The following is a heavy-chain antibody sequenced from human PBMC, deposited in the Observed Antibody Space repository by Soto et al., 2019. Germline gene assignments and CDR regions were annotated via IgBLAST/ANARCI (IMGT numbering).Heavy chain of an antibody. V-gene: IGHV3-7*03. Sequence: EVQLVESGGGLVQPGGSLRLSCAASGFIFSSYWMSWVRQAPGKGLEWVANIKQDGSEKYYVDSVKGRFTISRDNAKNSLYLQMNSLRVEDTAVYYCARDSYYDFWSGTVGYGMDVWGQGTTVTVSS. D-gene: IGHD3-3*01. J-gene: IGHJ6*02. CDR2: IKQDGSEK. CDR1: GFIFSSYW. CDR3: ARDSYYDFWSGTVGYGMDV.